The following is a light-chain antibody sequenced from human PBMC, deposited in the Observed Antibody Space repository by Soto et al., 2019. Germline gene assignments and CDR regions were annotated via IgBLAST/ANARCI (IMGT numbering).Light chain of an antibody. CDR2: NAY. Sequence: EIVLTQSPGTLSVSPGERATLSCRASQSLNSNSLAWYQQKPGQAPRLLIYNAYNRASGIPDRFSGSGSGTDFTLTISRLEPEDFVVYHCQQYDGSPRTFSQGTKVEVK. CDR3: QQYDGSPRT. CDR1: QSLNSNS. J-gene: IGKJ1*01. V-gene: IGKV3-20*01.